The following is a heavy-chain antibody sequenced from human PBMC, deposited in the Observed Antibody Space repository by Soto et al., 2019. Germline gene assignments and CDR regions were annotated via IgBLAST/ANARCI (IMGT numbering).Heavy chain of an antibody. Sequence: QVQLVQSGAEVKKPGSSVRVSCKASGGTFSSYAISWVRQAPGQGLEWMGEIIPIFGTENYAQKFQGRVTITADESTSTAYMELSSLRSEDTAVYYCARDRIAGSKYYYGMDVWGQGTTVTVSS. CDR2: IIPIFGTE. D-gene: IGHD6-13*01. CDR3: ARDRIAGSKYYYGMDV. V-gene: IGHV1-69*01. J-gene: IGHJ6*02. CDR1: GGTFSSYA.